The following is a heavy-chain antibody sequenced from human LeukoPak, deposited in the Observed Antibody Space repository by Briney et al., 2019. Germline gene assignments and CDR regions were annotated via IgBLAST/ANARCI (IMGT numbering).Heavy chain of an antibody. CDR3: ARGGIVGQWLAYYYYMDV. CDR1: RYTFTGYY. CDR2: IDPNSGGT. Sequence: GASVKVSCKASRYTFTGYYVHWVRQAPGQGLERMGWIDPNSGGTNYAQKFQGRVAMTRDTSVSTAYMELSRLRSDDTAVYYCARGGIVGQWLAYYYYMDVWGKGTTVTVSS. D-gene: IGHD6-19*01. V-gene: IGHV1-2*02. J-gene: IGHJ6*03.